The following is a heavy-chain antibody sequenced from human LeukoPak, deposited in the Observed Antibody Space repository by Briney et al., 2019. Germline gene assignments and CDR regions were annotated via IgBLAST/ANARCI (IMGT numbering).Heavy chain of an antibody. D-gene: IGHD1-26*01. CDR2: IIPILGIA. CDR3: ARDVGATTDY. Sequence: GASVKVSCKASGGTFSSYTISWVRQAPGQGVEWMGRIIPILGIANYPQKFQGRVTITADKSTSTAYMELSSLRSEDTAVYYCARDVGATTDYWGQGTLVTVSS. V-gene: IGHV1-69*04. CDR1: GGTFSSYT. J-gene: IGHJ4*02.